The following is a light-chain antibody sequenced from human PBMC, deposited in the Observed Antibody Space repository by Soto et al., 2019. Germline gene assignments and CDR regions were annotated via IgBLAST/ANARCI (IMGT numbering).Light chain of an antibody. CDR2: KAS. CDR3: QQYSDSST. Sequence: DIQMTQSPSTLSASVGDRVTIPCRASQSINNCLAWYQQKPGKAPKLLIYKASSLESGVPSRFSGSGSGTEFHLTISSLQPDDFAIYYCQQYSDSSTFGQGTKVEIK. V-gene: IGKV1-5*03. J-gene: IGKJ1*01. CDR1: QSINNC.